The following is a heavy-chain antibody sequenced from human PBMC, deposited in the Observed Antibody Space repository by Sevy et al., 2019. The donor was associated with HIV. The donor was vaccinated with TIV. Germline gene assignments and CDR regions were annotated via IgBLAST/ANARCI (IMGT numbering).Heavy chain of an antibody. Sequence: SETLSLTCTVSGGSISSGDYYWSWIRQPPGKGLEWIGYIYYSGSTYYNPSLKSRVTISVDTSKNQFSLKLSSVTAAYTAVYYCARDRLELSGSGSSQYYYYYYGMDVWGQGTTVTVSS. CDR1: GGSISSGDYY. CDR3: ARDRLELSGSGSSQYYYYYYGMDV. J-gene: IGHJ6*02. V-gene: IGHV4-30-4*01. CDR2: IYYSGST. D-gene: IGHD3-10*01.